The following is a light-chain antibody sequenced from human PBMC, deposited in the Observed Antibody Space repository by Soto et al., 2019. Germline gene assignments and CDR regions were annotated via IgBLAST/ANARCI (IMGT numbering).Light chain of an antibody. CDR2: GAS. J-gene: IGKJ2*01. CDR1: QSVSNNS. Sequence: TVLTQSPGTLSLSPGQRATLSCRASQSVSNNSLAWYQHHSCQSPRLLIFGASNRATGIPDRFSGSGSGTDFTLTIIRLEPEDFAVYICHHYGYGVDTFGRGTRLEIK. CDR3: HHYGYGVDT. V-gene: IGKV3-20*01.